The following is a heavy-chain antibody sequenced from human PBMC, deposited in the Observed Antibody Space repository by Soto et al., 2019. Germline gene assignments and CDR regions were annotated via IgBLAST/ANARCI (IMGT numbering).Heavy chain of an antibody. Sequence: TGGSLRLSCAASGFTFSSYAMHWVRQAPGKGLEWVAVISYDGSNKYYADSVKGRFTISRDNSKNTLYLQMNSLRAEDTAVYYCARDYSSSSGEDYWGQGTLVTVSS. V-gene: IGHV3-30-3*01. CDR1: GFTFSSYA. J-gene: IGHJ4*02. D-gene: IGHD6-6*01. CDR2: ISYDGSNK. CDR3: ARDYSSSSGEDY.